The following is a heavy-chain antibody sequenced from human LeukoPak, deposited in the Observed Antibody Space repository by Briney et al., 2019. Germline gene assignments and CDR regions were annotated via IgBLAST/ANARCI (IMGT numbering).Heavy chain of an antibody. D-gene: IGHD3-22*01. CDR3: AKDSYYDSSGYFDY. CDR2: ISGSGDST. Sequence: GGSLRLSCAASGFTFSSYAMSWVRQAPGKGLEWVSAISGSGDSTYYADSVKGRFTISRDNSKNTLYLQMNSLRAEDTAVYYCAKDSYYDSSGYFDYWGQGTLVTVSS. CDR1: GFTFSSYA. J-gene: IGHJ4*02. V-gene: IGHV3-23*01.